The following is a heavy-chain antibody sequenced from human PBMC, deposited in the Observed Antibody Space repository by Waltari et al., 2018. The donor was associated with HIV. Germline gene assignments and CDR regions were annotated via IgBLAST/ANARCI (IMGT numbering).Heavy chain of an antibody. CDR3: VREGSYGGSYVFDP. J-gene: IGHJ5*02. CDR2: MNPSGSII. CDR1: GCIFTNYW. V-gene: IGHV3-7*01. Sequence: EELLVESGGGLVQPGGSLRLCCGASGCIFTNYWINWVRQTPGKGLECVGNMNPSGSIINYMDSVKGRFIISRDNARNLLYLQMNRLRVEDTGVYYCVREGSYGGSYVFDPWGRGTRVTVSS. D-gene: IGHD3-16*01.